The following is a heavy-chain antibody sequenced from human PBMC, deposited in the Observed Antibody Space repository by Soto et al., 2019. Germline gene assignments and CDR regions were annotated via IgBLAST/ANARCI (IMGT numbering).Heavy chain of an antibody. CDR2: ISSRGDVI. J-gene: IGHJ4*02. V-gene: IGHV3-48*01. CDR3: AQYGSNMEY. CDR1: GSTFSTYS. Sequence: EVLLVESGGALVQPGGSLRLSCVVSGSTFSTYSMNWVRQAPGKGLEWVSYISSRGDVISYADSVKGRFTISRDNAKNSLYLQMNSLRAEDTAVYYCAQYGSNMEYWGRGTLVTVSS. D-gene: IGHD2-2*03.